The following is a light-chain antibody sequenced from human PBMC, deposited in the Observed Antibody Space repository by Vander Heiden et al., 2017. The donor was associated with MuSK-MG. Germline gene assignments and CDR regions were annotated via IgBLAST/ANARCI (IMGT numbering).Light chain of an antibody. J-gene: IGKJ1*01. CDR1: QSISSY. CDR3: QQSDSPPRT. CDR2: AAS. V-gene: IGKV1-39*01. Sequence: DIQMTQSPSSLSASVGDRVTITCRASQSISSYLNWYQHKPGKAPKLLIYAASSLQSGVPSRFRGSGSGTDFTLSIIMLQPEDLATYYCQQSDSPPRTFGQGTKVEIK.